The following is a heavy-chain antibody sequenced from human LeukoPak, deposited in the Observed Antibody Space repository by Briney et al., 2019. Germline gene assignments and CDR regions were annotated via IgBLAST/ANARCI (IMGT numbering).Heavy chain of an antibody. CDR1: GFTFSSYE. CDR2: ISSSGSTI. Sequence: PGGSLRLSCAASGFTFSSYELNWVRQAPGKGLEWVSYISSSGSTIKYADSVKGRFTISRDNSKNMLYLQMNSLRAEDTAVYYCAKCRDLWLAYFDYWGQGTLVTVSS. V-gene: IGHV3-48*03. D-gene: IGHD6-19*01. CDR3: AKCRDLWLAYFDY. J-gene: IGHJ4*02.